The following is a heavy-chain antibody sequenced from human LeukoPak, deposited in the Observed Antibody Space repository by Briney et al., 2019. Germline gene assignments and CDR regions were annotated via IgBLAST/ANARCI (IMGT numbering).Heavy chain of an antibody. CDR3: ASLYYDSSGYSYDAFDI. CDR1: GYTFTGYY. V-gene: IGHV1-2*02. Sequence: GESLKTSCKGSGYTFTGYYMHWVRQAPGQGLEWMGWINPNSGGTNYAQKFQGRVTMTRDTSISTAYMELSRLRSDDTAVYYCASLYYDSSGYSYDAFDIWGQGTMVTVSS. D-gene: IGHD3-22*01. CDR2: INPNSGGT. J-gene: IGHJ3*02.